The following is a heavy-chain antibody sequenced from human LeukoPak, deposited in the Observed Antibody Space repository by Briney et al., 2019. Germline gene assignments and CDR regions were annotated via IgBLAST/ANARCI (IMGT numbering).Heavy chain of an antibody. D-gene: IGHD3-16*02. CDR1: RYSFIGYY. CDR2: IHPSTGNP. Sequence: ASVKVSCKASRYSFIGYYIHWMRQAPGQGLEWMGWIHPSTGNPTYAQGFTGRFVFSLDTSVSTTYLQISSLKAEDTAVYYCARAYQRLGELSLPDYWGQGTLVTVSS. CDR3: ARAYQRLGELSLPDY. J-gene: IGHJ4*02. V-gene: IGHV7-4-1*02.